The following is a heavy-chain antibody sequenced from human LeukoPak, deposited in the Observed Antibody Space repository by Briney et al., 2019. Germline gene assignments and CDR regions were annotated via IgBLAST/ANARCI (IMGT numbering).Heavy chain of an antibody. J-gene: IGHJ3*02. CDR3: AKTRITGTKAFDI. CDR2: ISGSGGST. Sequence: PGGSLRLSCAASGFTFSTYAMSWVRQAPGKGLEWVSAISGSGGSTYYAASVKGRFTISRDNSKNTLYLHMNSLRAEGTAVYYCAKTRITGTKAFDIWGQGTMVTVSS. CDR1: GFTFSTYA. D-gene: IGHD1-20*01. V-gene: IGHV3-23*01.